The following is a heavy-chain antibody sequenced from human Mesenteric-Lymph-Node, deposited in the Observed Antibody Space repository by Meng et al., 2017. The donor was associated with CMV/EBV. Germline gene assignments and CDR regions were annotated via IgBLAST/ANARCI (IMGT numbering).Heavy chain of an antibody. CDR1: GFTFSSYG. V-gene: IGHV3-30*02. Sequence: GESLKISCAASGFTFSSYGMHWVRQAPGKGLEWLAFIRYDGSNRYYADSVKGRFTISRDNAKNTLYLQMNSLRAEDTALYYCAKSSNPYYYYYGMDVWGQGTTVTVSS. J-gene: IGHJ6*02. CDR2: IRYDGSNR. CDR3: AKSSNPYYYYYGMDV.